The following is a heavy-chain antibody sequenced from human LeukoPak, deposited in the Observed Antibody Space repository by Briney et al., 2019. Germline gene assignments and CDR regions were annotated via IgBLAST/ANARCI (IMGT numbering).Heavy chain of an antibody. V-gene: IGHV4-31*03. J-gene: IGHJ3*01. Sequence: SQTLSLTCTVSGGSISSGGYYWSWIRQHPGKGLEWIGYIYYSGSTYYNPSLKSRVTISVDTSKNQFSLKLSSVTAADTAVYYCARVEPITMIVPTSKWGQGTMVTVSS. CDR1: GGSISSGGYY. CDR3: ARVEPITMIVPTSK. CDR2: IYYSGST. D-gene: IGHD3-22*01.